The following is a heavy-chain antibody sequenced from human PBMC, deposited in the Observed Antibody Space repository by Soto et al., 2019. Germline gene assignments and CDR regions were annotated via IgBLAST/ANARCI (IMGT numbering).Heavy chain of an antibody. Sequence: GASVKVSCKASGYTFTSYGISWVRQAPGQGLEWMGWISAYNGNTNYAQKLQGRVTMTTDTSTSTAYMELRSLRSEDTAVYYCLSAVVAETFDYWGQGTLVTVSS. J-gene: IGHJ4*02. CDR1: GYTFTSYG. V-gene: IGHV1-18*01. D-gene: IGHD2-15*01. CDR3: LSAVVAETFDY. CDR2: ISAYNGNT.